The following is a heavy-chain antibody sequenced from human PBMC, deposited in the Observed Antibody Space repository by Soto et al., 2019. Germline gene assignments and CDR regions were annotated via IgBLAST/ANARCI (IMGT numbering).Heavy chain of an antibody. D-gene: IGHD2-2*01. CDR1: GFTFSSYG. V-gene: IGHV3-33*01. Sequence: QVQLVESGGGVVQPGRSLRLSCAASGFTFSSYGMHWVRQAPGKGLEWVAVIWYDGSNKYYADSVKGRFTISRDNSKNTLYLQRNSLRAEDTAVYYCARDECWGSNTSCQEFDYWGQGTLVTVSS. J-gene: IGHJ4*02. CDR2: IWYDGSNK. CDR3: ARDECWGSNTSCQEFDY.